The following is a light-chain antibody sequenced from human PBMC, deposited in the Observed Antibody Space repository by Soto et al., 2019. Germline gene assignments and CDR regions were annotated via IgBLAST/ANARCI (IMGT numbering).Light chain of an antibody. Sequence: EFVLTQSPGTLSLSPGERATLSCRASQSISSYLAWYQQKPGQAPRLLIYDASNRATGIPARFSGSGSGTDFILTISSLEPEDSAVYYCQQRNFWPITFGQGTRLEIK. CDR2: DAS. CDR1: QSISSY. CDR3: QQRNFWPIT. J-gene: IGKJ5*01. V-gene: IGKV3-11*01.